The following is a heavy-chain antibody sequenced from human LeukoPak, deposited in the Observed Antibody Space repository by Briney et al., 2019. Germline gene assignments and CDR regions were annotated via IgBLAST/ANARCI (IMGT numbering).Heavy chain of an antibody. CDR1: GFTFDDYV. CDR2: ISWNSGSI. Sequence: GRSPRLSCAASGFTFDDYVMHWVRQAPGKGLGWVSGISWNSGSIGCADSVKGRFTISRDNAKNSLYLQMNSLRPEDTALYYCAKEQMAADFDYWGQGTLVTVSS. CDR3: AKEQMAADFDY. V-gene: IGHV3-9*01. D-gene: IGHD5-24*01. J-gene: IGHJ4*02.